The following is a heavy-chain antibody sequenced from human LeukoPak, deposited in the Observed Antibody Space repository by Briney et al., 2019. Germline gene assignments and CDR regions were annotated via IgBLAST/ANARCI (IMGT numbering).Heavy chain of an antibody. CDR1: GGSISSYY. V-gene: IGHV4-59*01. D-gene: IGHD3-22*01. J-gene: IGHJ4*02. CDR3: ARGGYYYDSSGYYYGFFDY. CDR2: IYYSGST. Sequence: PSETLSLTCTVSGGSISSYYWSWIRQPPGKGLEWIGYIYYSGSTNYNPSLKSRVTISVDTSKNQFSLKLSSVTAAETAVYYCARGGYYYDSSGYYYGFFDYWGQGTLVTVSS.